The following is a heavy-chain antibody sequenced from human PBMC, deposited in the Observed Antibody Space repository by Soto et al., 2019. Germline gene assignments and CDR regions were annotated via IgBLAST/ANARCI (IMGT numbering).Heavy chain of an antibody. CDR2: IRGTT. CDR1: GFTFTSYS. Sequence: EVQLVESGGGLVQPGGSLRLSCAASGFTFTSYSMNWVRQAPGKGLEWVSYIRGTTHYADSVKGRFTISRDNARSSLYLQMNSLRADDTAVYYCARDDSFPFDICGQGTMVTVSS. D-gene: IGHD2-21*01. CDR3: ARDDSFPFDI. J-gene: IGHJ3*02. V-gene: IGHV3-48*01.